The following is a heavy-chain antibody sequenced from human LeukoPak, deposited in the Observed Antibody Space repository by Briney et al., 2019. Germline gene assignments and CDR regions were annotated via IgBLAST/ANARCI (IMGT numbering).Heavy chain of an antibody. CDR2: IIPIFGIA. D-gene: IGHD2-15*01. CDR3: ARIICSGGSCPRIHNPDYYYYGMDV. CDR1: GGTFSSYA. V-gene: IGHV1-69*04. Sequence: SVKVSCKASGGTFSSYAISWVRQAPGQGLEWMGRIIPIFGIANYAQKFQGRVTITADKSTSTAYMKLSSLRSEDTAVYYCARIICSGGSCPRIHNPDYYYYGMDVWGQGTTVTVSS. J-gene: IGHJ6*02.